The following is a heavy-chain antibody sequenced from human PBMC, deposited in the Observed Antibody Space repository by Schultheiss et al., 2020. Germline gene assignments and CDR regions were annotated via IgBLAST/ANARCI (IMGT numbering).Heavy chain of an antibody. V-gene: IGHV4-4*02. D-gene: IGHD3-3*01. Sequence: SETLSLTCAVSGGSISSSNWWSWVRQPPGKGLEWIGEINHSGSTNYNPSLKSRVTISVDTSKNQFSLKLSSVTAADTAVYYCARADFWSGYPNWFDPWGQGTLVTVSS. J-gene: IGHJ5*02. CDR3: ARADFWSGYPNWFDP. CDR2: INHSGST. CDR1: GGSISSSNW.